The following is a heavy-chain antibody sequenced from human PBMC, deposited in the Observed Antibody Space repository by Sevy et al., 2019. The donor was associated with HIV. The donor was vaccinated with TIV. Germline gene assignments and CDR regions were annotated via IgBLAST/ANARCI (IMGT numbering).Heavy chain of an antibody. CDR2: ISAYNGNT. D-gene: IGHD3-22*01. V-gene: IGHV1-18*01. CDR3: ARDEAPGYYYDAIGVKRDYYFDY. Sequence: ASVKVSCKASDYTFSTQGFNWVRQAPGQGLEWMGWISAYNGNTKYAQKFQGRVTMTTDTSTSTAYMELRSLTSDDTAVYYCARDEAPGYYYDAIGVKRDYYFDYWGQGTLVTVSS. J-gene: IGHJ4*02. CDR1: DYTFSTQG.